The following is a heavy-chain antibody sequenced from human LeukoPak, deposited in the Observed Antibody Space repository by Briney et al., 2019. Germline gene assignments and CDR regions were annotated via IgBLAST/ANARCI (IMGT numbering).Heavy chain of an antibody. D-gene: IGHD4-17*01. CDR2: ISGSDGNT. CDR1: GFTFSSYA. CDR3: AKDLYGDYNFVY. Sequence: PGGSLRLSCAASGFTFSSYAMSWVRQAPGKGLEWVSTISGSDGNTYYADSVKGRFAISRDNSKNTLYLQMNSLRAEDTAVYYCAKDLYGDYNFVYWGQGTLVTVSS. J-gene: IGHJ4*02. V-gene: IGHV3-23*01.